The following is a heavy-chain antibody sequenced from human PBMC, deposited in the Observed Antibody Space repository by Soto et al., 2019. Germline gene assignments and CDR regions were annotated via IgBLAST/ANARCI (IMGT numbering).Heavy chain of an antibody. CDR1: GGTFSSYA. Sequence: QVQLVQSGAEVKKPGSSVKVSCKASGGTFSSYAISWVRQAPGQGLEWMGGIIPIFGTANYAQKFQGRVTITADESTRNAYNALSSLRSEDTGVYYGAKAGYCSGGSCYPRWFDPWGQGTLVTVSS. V-gene: IGHV1-69*12. CDR3: AKAGYCSGGSCYPRWFDP. CDR2: IIPIFGTA. D-gene: IGHD2-15*01. J-gene: IGHJ5*02.